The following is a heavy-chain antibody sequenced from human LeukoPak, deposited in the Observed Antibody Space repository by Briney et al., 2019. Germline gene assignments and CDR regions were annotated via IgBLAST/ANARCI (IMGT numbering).Heavy chain of an antibody. CDR1: GYTFTSYD. V-gene: IGHV1-8*01. CDR3: ARGNGNYDFWSGNYYYYYMDV. D-gene: IGHD3-3*01. Sequence: ASVKVSCKASGYTFTSYDINWVRQATGQGLEWMGWMNPNSGNTGYAQKFQGRVTMTRNTSISTAYMELSSLRSEDTAVYYCARGNGNYDFWSGNYYYYYMDVWGKGTTVPVSS. CDR2: MNPNSGNT. J-gene: IGHJ6*03.